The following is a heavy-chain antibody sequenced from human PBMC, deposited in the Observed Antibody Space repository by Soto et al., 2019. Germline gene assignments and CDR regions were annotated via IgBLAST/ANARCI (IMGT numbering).Heavy chain of an antibody. D-gene: IGHD6-6*01. J-gene: IGHJ6*02. Sequence: GASVKVSCKAIGYSFTSHYMHWVRQAPGQGLEWMGIINPSGGSTSYAQKFQGRVTMTRDTSTSTVYMGLSSLRSEDTAVYYCARGGYSSSSVPYYYYGMDVWGQGTTVTVSS. CDR1: GYSFTSHY. V-gene: IGHV1-46*01. CDR3: ARGGYSSSSVPYYYYGMDV. CDR2: INPSGGST.